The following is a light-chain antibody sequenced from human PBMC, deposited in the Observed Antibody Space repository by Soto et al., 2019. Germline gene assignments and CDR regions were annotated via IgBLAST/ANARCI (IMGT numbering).Light chain of an antibody. CDR1: SSKIGSNT. CDR3: ATWDDSLTGL. J-gene: IGLJ3*02. V-gene: IGLV1-44*01. Sequence: QSVLTQPPSASGTPGQRVTISCSGSSSKIGSNTVSWYQQFPGTAPKLLIYSNNQRPSGVHDRFSGSKSGTSASLAISGLQSEDEADYYCATWDDSLTGLFGGGTTLTVL. CDR2: SNN.